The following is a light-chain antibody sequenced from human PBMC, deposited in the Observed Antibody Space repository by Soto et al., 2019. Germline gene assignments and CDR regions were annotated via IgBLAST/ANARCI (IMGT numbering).Light chain of an antibody. J-gene: IGKJ2*01. Sequence: DIQMTQSPASLSASVGDTVTITCRAGQTPKNYVNWYQQKPGRVPKLLIYAATALLSGAPFMFAATAAGTDFTLTIMSLQREDSGNYYCQQSYTSVQTFGQGHKLEIK. CDR1: QTPKNY. CDR3: QQSYTSVQT. CDR2: AAT. V-gene: IGKV1-39*01.